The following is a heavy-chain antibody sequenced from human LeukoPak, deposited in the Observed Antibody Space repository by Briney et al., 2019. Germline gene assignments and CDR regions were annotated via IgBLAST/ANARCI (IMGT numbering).Heavy chain of an antibody. CDR3: ARGHRSSFGGVIGLDP. D-gene: IGHD3-16*01. Sequence: ASVKVSCKASGYTFTSYDINWARQATGQGLEWMGWMNPNSGNTGYAQKFQGRVTMTRNTSISTAYMELSSLRSEDTAVYYCARGHRSSFGGVIGLDPWGQGTLVTVSS. CDR2: MNPNSGNT. V-gene: IGHV1-8*01. J-gene: IGHJ5*02. CDR1: GYTFTSYD.